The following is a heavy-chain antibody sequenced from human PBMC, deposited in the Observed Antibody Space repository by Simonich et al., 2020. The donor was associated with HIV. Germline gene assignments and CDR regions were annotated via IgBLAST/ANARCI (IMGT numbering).Heavy chain of an antibody. J-gene: IGHJ5*02. D-gene: IGHD7-27*01. CDR3: ARHHELGMGWCDP. CDR2: IYHSRTT. CDR1: GGSFSSYY. V-gene: IGHV4-34*01. Sequence: QVQLQQWGAGLLKPSETLSLTCAVYGGSFSSYYWSWIRQPPGKGLEWIGEIYHSRTTNYNPSLKRRVTISVDTSKNQFSLKLSSVTAADTAVYYCARHHELGMGWCDPWGQGTLVTVSS.